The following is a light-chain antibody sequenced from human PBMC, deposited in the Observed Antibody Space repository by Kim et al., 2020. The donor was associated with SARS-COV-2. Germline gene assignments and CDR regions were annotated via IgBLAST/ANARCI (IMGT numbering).Light chain of an antibody. V-gene: IGLV3-1*01. CDR2: QDS. CDR3: QAWDSSTGV. CDR1: KLGDKY. Sequence: SYELTQPPSVSVFPGQTASITCSGVKLGDKYACWYQQKPGQSPVLVIYQDSKRPSGIPERFSGSNSGNTATLTISGTQAMDEADYYCQAWDSSTGVFGTGTKVTVL. J-gene: IGLJ1*01.